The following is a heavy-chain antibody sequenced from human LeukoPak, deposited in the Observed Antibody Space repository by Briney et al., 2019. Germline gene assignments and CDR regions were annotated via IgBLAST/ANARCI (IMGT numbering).Heavy chain of an antibody. D-gene: IGHD3-9*01. CDR1: GFTFSSYA. Sequence: GGSLRLSCAASGFTFSSYAMSWVRQAPGKGLEWVSAISGSGGSTYYADSVKGRFTISRDNSKNTLYLQMNSLRAEDTAVYYCAKDTRYDILTGSGAFDIWGQGTMVTVSS. CDR3: AKDTRYDILTGSGAFDI. V-gene: IGHV3-23*01. CDR2: ISGSGGST. J-gene: IGHJ3*02.